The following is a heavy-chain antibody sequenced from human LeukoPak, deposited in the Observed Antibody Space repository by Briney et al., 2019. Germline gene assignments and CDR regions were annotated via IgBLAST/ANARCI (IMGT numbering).Heavy chain of an antibody. J-gene: IGHJ6*04. Sequence: SQPLSLTCAISGDSVSSNSAAWNWIRQSPSRGLEWLGRTYYRSKWYNDYAVSVKSRITINPDTSKNQFSLKLSSVTAADTAVYYCARQGRYYYGSGRHINNDLDVWGKGTTVTISS. CDR2: TYYRSKWYN. V-gene: IGHV6-1*01. D-gene: IGHD3-10*01. CDR3: ARQGRYYYGSGRHINNDLDV. CDR1: GDSVSSNSAA.